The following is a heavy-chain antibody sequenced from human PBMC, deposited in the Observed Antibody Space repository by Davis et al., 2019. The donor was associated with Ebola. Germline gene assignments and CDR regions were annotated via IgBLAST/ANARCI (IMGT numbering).Heavy chain of an antibody. V-gene: IGHV3-66*01. CDR3: ARGRMDV. CDR1: GFTVSSNY. J-gene: IGHJ6*02. CDR2: IYSGGST. Sequence: GESLKISCAASGFTVSSNYMSWVRQAPGKGLEWVSVIYSGGSTYYADSVKGRFTISRDNSKNTLYLQMNSLRAEDTAVYYCARGRMDVWGQGTTVTVSS.